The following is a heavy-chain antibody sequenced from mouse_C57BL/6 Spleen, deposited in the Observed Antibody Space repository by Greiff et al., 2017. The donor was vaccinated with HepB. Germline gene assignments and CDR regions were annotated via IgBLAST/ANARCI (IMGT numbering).Heavy chain of an antibody. V-gene: IGHV1-63*01. CDR1: GYTFTNYW. CDR2: IYPGGGYT. Sequence: VQLQQSGAELVRPGTSVKMSCKASGYTFTNYWIGWAKQRPGHGLEWIGDIYPGGGYTNYNEKFKGKATLTADKSSSTAYMQVSSLTSEDSAIYYCARSSRYGSLDYWGQGTTLTVSS. CDR3: ARSSRYGSLDY. J-gene: IGHJ2*01. D-gene: IGHD1-1*01.